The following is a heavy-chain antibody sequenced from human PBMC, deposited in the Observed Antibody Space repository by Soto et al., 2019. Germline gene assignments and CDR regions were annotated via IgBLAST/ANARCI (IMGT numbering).Heavy chain of an antibody. CDR1: GGSISSSSYY. V-gene: IGHV4-39*01. D-gene: IGHD5-12*01. CDR3: ARLGGDSGYDWCFDY. CDR2: IYYSGST. Sequence: SETLSLTCTVSGGSISSSSYYWGWIRQPPGKGLEWIGSIYYSGSTYYNPSLKSRVTISVDTSKNQFSLKLSSVTAADTAVYYCARLGGDSGYDWCFDYWGQGTLVTVSS. J-gene: IGHJ4*02.